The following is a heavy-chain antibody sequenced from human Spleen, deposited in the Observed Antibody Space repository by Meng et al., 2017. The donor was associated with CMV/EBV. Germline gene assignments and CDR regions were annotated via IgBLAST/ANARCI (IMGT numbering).Heavy chain of an antibody. Sequence: SETLSLTCAVYGGSFSGYYWSWIRQPPGKGLEWIGEINHSGSTNYNPSLKSRVTISVDTSKNQFSLKLSSVTAADTAVYYCARGIMGYYYDSSGYYYLDYWGQGTLVTVSS. CDR1: GGSFSGYY. CDR2: INHSGST. D-gene: IGHD3-22*01. V-gene: IGHV4-34*01. J-gene: IGHJ4*02. CDR3: ARGIMGYYYDSSGYYYLDY.